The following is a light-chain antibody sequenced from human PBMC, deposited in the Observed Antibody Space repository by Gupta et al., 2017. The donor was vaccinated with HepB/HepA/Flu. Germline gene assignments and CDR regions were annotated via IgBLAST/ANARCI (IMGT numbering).Light chain of an antibody. Sequence: DIQMTQSPSSVSASVGDRVAITCRASQGISSWVAWYQQRPGTAPKLLIYAASNLLSGVPSRFSGSGSGTDFTLTISGLQPEDFAIYYCQQVKSFPLTFGGGTKVEIE. CDR1: QGISSW. V-gene: IGKV1-12*01. CDR3: QQVKSFPLT. CDR2: AAS. J-gene: IGKJ4*01.